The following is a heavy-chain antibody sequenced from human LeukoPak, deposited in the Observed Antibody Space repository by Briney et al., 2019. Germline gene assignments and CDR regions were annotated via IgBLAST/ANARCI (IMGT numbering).Heavy chain of an antibody. CDR2: ISGGGTNT. CDR3: VKDSVRGYSGYGNDGFEI. Sequence: GGSLRHSCAASGFTFSTYPISWVRQAPGKGLEWVSAISGGGTNTYYADSVKGRFTISRDNSKNTLYLQMNSLRAEDTAVYYCVKDSVRGYSGYGNDGFEIWGQGTMVTVSS. D-gene: IGHD5-12*01. CDR1: GFTFSTYP. V-gene: IGHV3-23*01. J-gene: IGHJ3*02.